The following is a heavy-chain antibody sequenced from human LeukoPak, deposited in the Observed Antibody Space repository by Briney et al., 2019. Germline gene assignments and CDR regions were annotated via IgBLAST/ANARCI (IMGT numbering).Heavy chain of an antibody. Sequence: GASVKISCKASGYTFTSYDINWVRQATGQGLEWMGWMNPNSGNTGYAQKFQGRVTMTRNTSISTAYMELSSLRSEDTAVYYCARRPTVTDAFDIWGQGTMVTVSS. D-gene: IGHD4-17*01. CDR1: GYTFTSYD. CDR2: MNPNSGNT. J-gene: IGHJ3*02. CDR3: ARRPTVTDAFDI. V-gene: IGHV1-8*01.